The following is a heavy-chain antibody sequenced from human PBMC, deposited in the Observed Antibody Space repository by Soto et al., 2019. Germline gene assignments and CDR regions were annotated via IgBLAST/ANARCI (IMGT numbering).Heavy chain of an antibody. CDR2: IIPILGIA. J-gene: IGHJ1*01. CDR1: GGTFSSYT. D-gene: IGHD2-15*01. CDR3: ARDDCSGGSCYGEYFQH. V-gene: IGHV1-69*08. Sequence: QVQLVQSGAEVKKPGSSVKVSCKASGGTFSSYTISWVRQAPGQGLEWMGRIIPILGIANYAQKFQGRVTITADKSTSTAYMELSSLRYEDTAVYYCARDDCSGGSCYGEYFQHWGQGTLVTVSS.